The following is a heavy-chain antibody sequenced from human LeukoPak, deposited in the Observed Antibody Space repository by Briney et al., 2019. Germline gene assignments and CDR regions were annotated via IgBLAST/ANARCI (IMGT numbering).Heavy chain of an antibody. V-gene: IGHV3-30-3*01. J-gene: IGHJ4*02. CDR2: ISYDGSNK. Sequence: GGSLRLSCVASGFTFTSDAMHWVRQAPGKGLEWVAVISYDGSNKYYADSVKGRFTISRDNSKNTLYLQMNSLRAEDTAVYYCARDKSPNRGYSYGSIGYWGQGTLVTVSS. CDR3: ARDKSPNRGYSYGSIGY. CDR1: GFTFTSDA. D-gene: IGHD5-18*01.